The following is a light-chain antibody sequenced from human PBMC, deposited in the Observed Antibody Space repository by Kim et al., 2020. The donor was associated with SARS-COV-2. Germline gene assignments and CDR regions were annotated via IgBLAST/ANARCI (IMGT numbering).Light chain of an antibody. J-gene: IGLJ2*01. V-gene: IGLV4-69*01. CDR3: QTWGTVV. CDR1: SGHSSYA. CDR2: LNSDGSH. Sequence: LGASVKLTCTLRSGHSSYAIAWHQQQTEKGPRYLMKLNSDGSHSKGDGIPDRFSGSSSGAERYLTISSLQSEDEADYYCQTWGTVVFGGGTQLTVL.